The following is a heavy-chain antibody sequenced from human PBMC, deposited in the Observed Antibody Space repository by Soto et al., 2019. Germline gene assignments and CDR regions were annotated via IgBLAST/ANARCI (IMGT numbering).Heavy chain of an antibody. CDR3: VKGAGLDD. CDR2: ITSSGGPT. Sequence: EVQLLESGGGLIQPGGSLRLSCAASGFPFSTYEMTWARQSPGKGLEWVAFITSSGGPTYYADSVRGRFTISRDNSKNPLYLQIDSPRVEDTARYYCVKGAGLDDWGQGTLVTVSS. J-gene: IGHJ4*02. CDR1: GFPFSTYE. V-gene: IGHV3-23*01.